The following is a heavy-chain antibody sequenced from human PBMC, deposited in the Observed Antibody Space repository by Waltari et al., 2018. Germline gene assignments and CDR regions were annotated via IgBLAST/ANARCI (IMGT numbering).Heavy chain of an antibody. CDR2: ISHSGRT. V-gene: IGHV4-34*02. D-gene: IGHD3-16*01. CDR1: GGSLNNRY. Sequence: QVRLEQWGAGLLKPSETLSLTYAIYGGSLNNRYWSWIRQSPGKGLEWLGEISHSGRTHYNPSLKSRVIISVDTSKSQFSLILTSVNAADTAVYYCARGGSTPMIIAYWGQGTQVTVSS. J-gene: IGHJ4*02. CDR3: ARGGSTPMIIAY.